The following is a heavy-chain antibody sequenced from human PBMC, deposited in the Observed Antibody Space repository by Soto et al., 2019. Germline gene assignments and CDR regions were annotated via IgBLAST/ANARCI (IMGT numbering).Heavy chain of an antibody. CDR1: GYTFTSYG. J-gene: IGHJ4*02. CDR3: ARGEPYCSSTSCYPTLFDY. D-gene: IGHD2-2*01. CDR2: VSAYNGNT. V-gene: IGHV1-18*01. Sequence: GASVKVSCKASGYTFTSYGISWVRQAPGQGLEWMGWVSAYNGNTNYAQKLQGRVTMTTDTSTSTAYMELRSLRSDDTAVYYCARGEPYCSSTSCYPTLFDYWGQGTLVTVSS.